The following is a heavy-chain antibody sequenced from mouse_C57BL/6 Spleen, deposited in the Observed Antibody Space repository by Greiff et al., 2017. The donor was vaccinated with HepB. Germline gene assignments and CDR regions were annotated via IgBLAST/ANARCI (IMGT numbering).Heavy chain of an antibody. D-gene: IGHD1-1*01. J-gene: IGHJ2*01. V-gene: IGHV1-54*01. CDR2: INPGSGGT. CDR1: GYAFTNYL. CDR3: ARSYYYGSYYFDY. Sequence: QVQLQHSGAELVRPGTSVKVSCKASGYAFTNYLIEWVKQRPGQGLEWIGVINPGSGGTNYNEKFKGKATLTADKSSSTAYMQLSSLTSEDSAVYFCARSYYYGSYYFDYWGQGTTLTVSS.